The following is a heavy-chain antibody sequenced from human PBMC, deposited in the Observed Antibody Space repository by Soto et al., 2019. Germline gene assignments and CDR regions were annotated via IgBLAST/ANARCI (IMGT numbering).Heavy chain of an antibody. CDR2: MNPNSGNT. Sequence: ASVNVSCKASGYTFTSYDINWVRQATGQGLEWMGWMNPNSGNTGYAQKFQARVTMTRNTSISTAYMELSSLRSEDTAVYYCARVEVAGTVDAFDIWRQGTMVTVSS. D-gene: IGHD6-19*01. V-gene: IGHV1-8*01. CDR1: GYTFTSYD. CDR3: ARVEVAGTVDAFDI. J-gene: IGHJ3*02.